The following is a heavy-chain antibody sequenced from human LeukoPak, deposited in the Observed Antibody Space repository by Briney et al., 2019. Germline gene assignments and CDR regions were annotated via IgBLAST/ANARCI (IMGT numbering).Heavy chain of an antibody. D-gene: IGHD1-26*01. CDR1: GFTFSSYS. CDR3: AAGMVIGSYLGD. J-gene: IGHJ4*02. Sequence: GGSLRLSCAASGFTFSSYSMNWVRQAPGKGLEWVSSISSSSSYIYYADSVKGRFTISRDNSKNTLYLQMNSLRAEDTAVYYCAAGMVIGSYLGDWGQGTLVTVSS. CDR2: ISSSSSYI. V-gene: IGHV3-21*01.